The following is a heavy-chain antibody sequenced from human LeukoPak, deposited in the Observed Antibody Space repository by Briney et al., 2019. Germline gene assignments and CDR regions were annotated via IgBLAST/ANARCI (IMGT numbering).Heavy chain of an antibody. J-gene: IGHJ5*02. CDR3: ARGLRITMIVVDKNWFDP. V-gene: IGHV1-24*01. Sequence: GASVRVSCKVSGYTLTELSMHWVRQAPGKGLEWMGGFDPEDGETIYAQKFQGRVTMTEDTSTDTAYMELSGLRSDDTAVYYCARGLRITMIVVDKNWFDPWGQGTLVTVSS. CDR2: FDPEDGET. CDR1: GYTLTELS. D-gene: IGHD3-22*01.